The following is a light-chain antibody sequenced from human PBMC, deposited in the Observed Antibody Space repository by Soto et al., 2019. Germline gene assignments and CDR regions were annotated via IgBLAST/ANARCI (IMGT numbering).Light chain of an antibody. J-gene: IGLJ1*01. Sequence: QSALTQPRSVSGSPGQSVTISCTGTSSDVGAYDHVSWYQQHPGKAPKLMIHDVNQRPSGVPDRLSGSKSGNTASLTISGLQAEDEADYSCCSFAAMSGYVFGTGTKVTVL. CDR1: SSDVGAYDH. CDR2: DVN. V-gene: IGLV2-11*01. CDR3: CSFAAMSGYV.